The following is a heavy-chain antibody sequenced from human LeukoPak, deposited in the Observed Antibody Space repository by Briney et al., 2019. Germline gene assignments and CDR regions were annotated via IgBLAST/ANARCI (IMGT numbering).Heavy chain of an antibody. D-gene: IGHD2-15*01. CDR2: FDPEDGET. CDR3: ATGRYCSGGSCRPFDY. V-gene: IGHV1-24*01. CDR1: GYTLTELS. Sequence: GASVKVSCKVSGYTLTELSMHWVRQAPGKGLEWMGGFDPEDGETIYAQKFQGRVTMTEDTSTDTAYMELSSLRSEDTAVYYCATGRYCSGGSCRPFDYWGQGTLVTVSS. J-gene: IGHJ4*02.